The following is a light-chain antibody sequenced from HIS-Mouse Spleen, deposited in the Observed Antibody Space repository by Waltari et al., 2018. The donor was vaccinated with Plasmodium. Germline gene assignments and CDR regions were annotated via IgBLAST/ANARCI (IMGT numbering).Light chain of an antibody. V-gene: IGKV4-1*01. CDR1: QSVLYSSNNKNY. Sequence: DIVMTQSPDSLAVSLDERATINCKSSQSVLYSSNNKNYLAWYQQKPGQPPKLLIYWASTRESWVPDRFSGSGSGTDFTLTISSLQAEDVAVYYCQQYYSTPWTFGQGTKVEIK. CDR3: QQYYSTPWT. J-gene: IGKJ1*01. CDR2: WAS.